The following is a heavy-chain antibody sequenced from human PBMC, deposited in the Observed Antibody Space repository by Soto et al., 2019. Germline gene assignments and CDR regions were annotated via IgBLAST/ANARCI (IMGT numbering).Heavy chain of an antibody. Sequence: SETLSLTCTVSGGSISSSDYYWSWIRQPPGKGLEWIGYIYYSGSTYYNPSLKSRVTISVDTSKNQFSLKLSSVTAADTAVYYCARDRGVATTVDYWGQGTLVTVSS. J-gene: IGHJ4*02. D-gene: IGHD5-12*01. V-gene: IGHV4-30-4*01. CDR2: IYYSGST. CDR1: GGSISSSDYY. CDR3: ARDRGVATTVDY.